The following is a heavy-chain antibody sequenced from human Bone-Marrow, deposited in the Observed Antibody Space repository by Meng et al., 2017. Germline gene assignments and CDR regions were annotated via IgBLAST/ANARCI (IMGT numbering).Heavy chain of an antibody. CDR1: NASIRSGDYY. J-gene: IGHJ1*01. CDR2: IYYSGTT. D-gene: IGHD4-17*01. Sequence: QLHLQESGPGLVTPSQTLSLTCTVSNASIRSGDYYCSWIRQPPGKGLEWIGFIYYSGTTYYNPSLKSRVTISVDTSKNQFSLNLSSVTAADTAVYYCARDRGGYGDISYCGPGTLVTVSS. V-gene: IGHV4-30-4*01. CDR3: ARDRGGYGDISY.